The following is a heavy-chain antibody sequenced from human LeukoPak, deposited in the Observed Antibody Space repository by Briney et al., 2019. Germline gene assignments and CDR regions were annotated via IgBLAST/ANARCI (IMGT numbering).Heavy chain of an antibody. Sequence: PGGSLRLSCSASGFTFSNHWMSWVRQAPGKGLEWVANIKKDGTEKNYVDSVKGRFTISRDNAKNSLYLEMNSLRAEDTAVYFCARVLSSGYSPFDYWGQGILVTVSS. V-gene: IGHV3-7*03. CDR3: ARVLSSGYSPFDY. CDR1: GFTFSNHW. D-gene: IGHD3-22*01. CDR2: IKKDGTEK. J-gene: IGHJ4*02.